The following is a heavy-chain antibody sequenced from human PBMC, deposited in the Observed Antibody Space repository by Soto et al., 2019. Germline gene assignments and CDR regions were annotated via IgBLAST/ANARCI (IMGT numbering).Heavy chain of an antibody. D-gene: IGHD3-16*02. CDR2: INHSGST. CDR1: GGSFSAYF. J-gene: IGHJ4*02. V-gene: IGHV4-34*01. CDR3: ARRPVWGTYRREFFDY. Sequence: SETLSLTCAVFGGSFSAYFWTWIRQPPGKGLEWIGEINHSGSTNYNPSLKSRVTASVDTSNNQFSLKLSSVTAADTAVYYCARRPVWGTYRREFFDYWGQGTLVTVSS.